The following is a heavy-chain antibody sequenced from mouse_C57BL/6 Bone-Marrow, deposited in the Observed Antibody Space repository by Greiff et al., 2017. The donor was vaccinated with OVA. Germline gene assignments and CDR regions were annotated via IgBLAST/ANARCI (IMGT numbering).Heavy chain of an antibody. Sequence: QVQLQQSGAELMKPGASVKLSCKATGYTFTGYWIEWVKQRPGHGLEWIGEIIPGSGSTNYNEKFKGKTTFTADTSSNTAYMQLSSMTTEDSAIYYYARPPSILVTTRWFDYWGQGTLVTVSA. CDR1: GYTFTGYW. D-gene: IGHD2-2*01. J-gene: IGHJ3*01. CDR3: ARPPSILVTTRWFDY. CDR2: IIPGSGST. V-gene: IGHV1-9*01.